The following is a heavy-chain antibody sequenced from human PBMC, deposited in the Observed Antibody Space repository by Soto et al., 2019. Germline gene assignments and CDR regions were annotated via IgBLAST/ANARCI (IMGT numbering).Heavy chain of an antibody. CDR1: GASFTSNDW. J-gene: IGHJ4*02. Sequence: QVQLQESGPGLVKPSGTLSLTCAVSGASFTSNDWWTWVRQPPGRGLEWIGEIYRTGSTNYNPSLKSRVTISLDKSENQFSLKVTSLTAADTAVYYCASRDPGTSVDYWGRGTLVTVSS. CDR2: IYRTGST. V-gene: IGHV4-4*02. CDR3: ASRDPGTSVDY. D-gene: IGHD1-7*01.